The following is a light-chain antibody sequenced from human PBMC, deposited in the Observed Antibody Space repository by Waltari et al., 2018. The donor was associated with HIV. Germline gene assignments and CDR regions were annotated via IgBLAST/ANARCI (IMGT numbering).Light chain of an antibody. CDR2: YDS. J-gene: IGLJ2*01. Sequence: SYVLTQPPSVSVAPGKTARITCGGNKIGSKSVHRYQQKPGQAPVLVIYYDSDRPSGIPERFSGSNSGNTATLTISRVEAGDEADYYCQVWDSSSDHVVFGGGTKLTVL. CDR1: KIGSKS. CDR3: QVWDSSSDHVV. V-gene: IGLV3-21*04.